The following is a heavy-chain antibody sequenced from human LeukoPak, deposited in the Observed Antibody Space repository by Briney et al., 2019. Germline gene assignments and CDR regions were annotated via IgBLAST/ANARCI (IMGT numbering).Heavy chain of an antibody. Sequence: SETLSLTCTVSGGSISSSSDYWGWIRQPPGKGLEWIGSIYYSGSTYYNPSLKSRVTISVDTSKNQFSLKLSSVTAADTAVYYCARRYCSSTSCFLDCWGQGTLVTVSS. D-gene: IGHD2-2*01. CDR1: GGSISSSSDY. CDR3: ARRYCSSTSCFLDC. V-gene: IGHV4-39*01. J-gene: IGHJ4*02. CDR2: IYYSGST.